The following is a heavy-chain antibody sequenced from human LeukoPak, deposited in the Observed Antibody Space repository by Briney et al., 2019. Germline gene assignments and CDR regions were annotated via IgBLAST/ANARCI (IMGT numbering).Heavy chain of an antibody. CDR1: GFTFDSYA. Sequence: GGSLRLSCAACGFTFDSYAMSWVRHAPGKGLEWVSAVSRFGGTTYYADSAKGRFTISRDNSNNTVYLQMNSLRVGDTALYYCVKHVGSRWSNNRFDPWGQGTLVTVS. D-gene: IGHD6-13*01. CDR2: VSRFGGTT. J-gene: IGHJ5*02. CDR3: VKHVGSRWSNNRFDP. V-gene: IGHV3-23*01.